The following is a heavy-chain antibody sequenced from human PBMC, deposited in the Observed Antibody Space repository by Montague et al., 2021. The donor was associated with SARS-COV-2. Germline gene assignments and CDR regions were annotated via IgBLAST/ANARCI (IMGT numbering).Heavy chain of an antibody. V-gene: IGHV4-34*01. CDR1: GGSFSTYY. CDR3: ARRGRKLLPVATTIGGFDI. D-gene: IGHD1-26*01. Sequence: SETLSLTCAVYGGSFSTYYWAWIRQSPGKGLEWIGNIDHSGNTXXXPSXXXRVTISVDTSKNHFSLKLSSVTTADTAVYYCARRGRKLLPVATTIGGFDIWGQGTMVTVSS. CDR2: IDHSGNT. J-gene: IGHJ3*02.